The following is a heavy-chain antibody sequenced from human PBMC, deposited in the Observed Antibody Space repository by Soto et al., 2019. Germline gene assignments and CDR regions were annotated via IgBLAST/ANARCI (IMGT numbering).Heavy chain of an antibody. Sequence: ASVKVSFKASGYTFTSYGISWVRQAPGQGLEWMGWISAYNGNTNYAQKLQGRVTMTTDTSTSTAYMELRSLRSDDTAVYYCARGLNDYIWGSYRYDAFDIWGQGTMVTVSS. CDR1: GYTFTSYG. CDR2: ISAYNGNT. D-gene: IGHD3-16*02. J-gene: IGHJ3*02. CDR3: ARGLNDYIWGSYRYDAFDI. V-gene: IGHV1-18*01.